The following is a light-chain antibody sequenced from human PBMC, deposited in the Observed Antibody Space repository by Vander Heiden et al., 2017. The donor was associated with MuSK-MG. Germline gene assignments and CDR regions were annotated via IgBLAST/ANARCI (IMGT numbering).Light chain of an antibody. V-gene: IGKV3-20*01. CDR2: GAS. J-gene: IGKJ1*01. Sequence: IVLTQSPGTLSLSPGERATLSCRASQSVSSSYLAWYQQKPGQAPRLLIYGASSRATGIPDRLSGSGSGTDFTLTISRLEPEDFAVYYCHQDGSSPRTFGQGTKVEIK. CDR1: QSVSSSY. CDR3: HQDGSSPRT.